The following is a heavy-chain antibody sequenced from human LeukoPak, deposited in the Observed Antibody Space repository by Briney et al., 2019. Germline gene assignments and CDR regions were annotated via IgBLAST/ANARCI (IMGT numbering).Heavy chain of an antibody. J-gene: IGHJ4*02. Sequence: TGGSLRLSCAASGFTFSSYEMNWVRQAPGKGLEWVSYISSSSSTIYYADSVKGRFTISRDNAKNSLYLQMNSLRAEDTAVYYCGRADKYYFDYWGQGTLVTVSS. CDR3: GRADKYYFDY. CDR2: ISSSSSTI. CDR1: GFTFSSYE. V-gene: IGHV3-48*03.